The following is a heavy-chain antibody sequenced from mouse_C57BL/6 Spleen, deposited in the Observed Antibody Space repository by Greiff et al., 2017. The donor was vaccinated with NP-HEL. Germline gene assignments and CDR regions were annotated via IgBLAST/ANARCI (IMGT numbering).Heavy chain of an antibody. CDR3: ARYPFTTVVATDAMDY. V-gene: IGHV1-39*01. D-gene: IGHD1-1*01. CDR2: INPNYGTT. CDR1: GYSFTDYN. J-gene: IGHJ4*01. Sequence: VQLQQSGPELVKPGASVKISCTASGYSFTDYNMNWVKQSNGKSLEWIGVINPNYGTTSYNQKFKGKATLTVDQSSSTAYMQFNSLTSEDSAVYYSARYPFTTVVATDAMDYWGQGTSVTVSS.